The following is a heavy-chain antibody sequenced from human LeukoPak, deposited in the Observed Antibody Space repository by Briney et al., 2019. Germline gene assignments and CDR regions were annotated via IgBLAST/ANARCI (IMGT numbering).Heavy chain of an antibody. V-gene: IGHV1-2*02. D-gene: IGHD3-9*01. Sequence: ASVNVSCKPSGYTFTDYYIHWVPQAPGQGLEWVGWINPNSGGTNYAQKFYARVTMTRDTSISTAYMELSRLRSDATAVFYCARSPHILTGENFDFWGQGTLVTVSS. J-gene: IGHJ4*02. CDR3: ARSPHILTGENFDF. CDR1: GYTFTDYY. CDR2: INPNSGGT.